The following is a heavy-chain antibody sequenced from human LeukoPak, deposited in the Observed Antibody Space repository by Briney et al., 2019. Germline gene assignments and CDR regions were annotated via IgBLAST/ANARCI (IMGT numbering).Heavy chain of an antibody. CDR3: ARGSGYSYGYDAFDI. D-gene: IGHD5-18*01. J-gene: IGHJ3*02. CDR2: IYYSGST. Sequence: PSETLSLTCTVSGSSISSYYWSWIRQPPGKGLEWIGYIYYSGSTNYNPSLKSRVTISVDTSKNQFSLKLSSVTAADTAVYYCARGSGYSYGYDAFDIWGQGTMVTVSS. CDR1: GSSISSYY. V-gene: IGHV4-59*01.